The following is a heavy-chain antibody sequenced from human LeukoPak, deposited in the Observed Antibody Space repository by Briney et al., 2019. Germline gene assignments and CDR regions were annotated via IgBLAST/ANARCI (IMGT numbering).Heavy chain of an antibody. CDR1: GITFSSYV. J-gene: IGHJ5*02. Sequence: GGSLRLSCAASGITFSSYVMSWVRQAPGKGLEWVSLIYSGGSTYYADSVKGRFTISRDNSKNTLYLQMNSLRAEDTAVYYCASAGSGWYLKTWGQGTLVTVSS. V-gene: IGHV3-66*01. CDR2: IYSGGST. CDR3: ASAGSGWYLKT. D-gene: IGHD6-19*01.